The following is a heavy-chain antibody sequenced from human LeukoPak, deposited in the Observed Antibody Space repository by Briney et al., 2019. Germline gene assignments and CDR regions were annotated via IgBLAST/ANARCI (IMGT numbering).Heavy chain of an antibody. Sequence: GGSLRLSCAASGFTLSNYAMHWVRQAPGKGLEYVSAISSNWDNTYYANSVKGRFTISRDNSKNTLYLQMGSLRAEDMAVYYCARGSRKHYDGSGYYQYWGQGTLVTVSS. CDR1: GFTLSNYA. V-gene: IGHV3-64*01. CDR3: ARGSRKHYDGSGYYQY. J-gene: IGHJ4*02. CDR2: ISSNWDNT. D-gene: IGHD3-22*01.